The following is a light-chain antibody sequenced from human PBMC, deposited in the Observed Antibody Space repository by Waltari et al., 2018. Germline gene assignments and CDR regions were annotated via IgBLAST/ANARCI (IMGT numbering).Light chain of an antibody. CDR1: VLAKKY. J-gene: IGLJ2*01. CDR3: YSAADNNLGV. CDR2: KDS. Sequence: SYELTQPSSVSVSPGLTARITCSGDVLAKKYARWFQQKPGQAPGLVIYKDSERPSGIPERFSGSSSGTTVTLTISGAQVEDEADYDCYSAADNNLGVFGGGTKLTVL. V-gene: IGLV3-27*01.